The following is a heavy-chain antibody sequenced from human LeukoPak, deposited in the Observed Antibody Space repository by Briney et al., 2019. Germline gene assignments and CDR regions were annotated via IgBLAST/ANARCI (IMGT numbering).Heavy chain of an antibody. Sequence: TSETLSLTCTVSGGSINSRSYYWSWIRQPAGKGLEWIGRIYISGSTNYNPSLKSRVTISVDTSKNKFSLKLSSVTAADTAVYYCARVDTALASPIDYWGQGTLVTVSS. V-gene: IGHV4-61*02. CDR2: IYISGST. J-gene: IGHJ4*02. D-gene: IGHD5-18*01. CDR3: ARVDTALASPIDY. CDR1: GGSINSRSYY.